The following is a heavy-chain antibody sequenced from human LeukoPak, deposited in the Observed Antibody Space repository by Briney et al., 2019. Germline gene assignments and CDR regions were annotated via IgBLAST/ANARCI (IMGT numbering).Heavy chain of an antibody. CDR2: ISYDGSNK. CDR1: GFTFSSYA. CDR3: ARGSLDYGDY. V-gene: IGHV3-30-3*01. D-gene: IGHD4-17*01. J-gene: IGHJ4*02. Sequence: GRSLRLSCAASGFTFSSYAMHWVRQAPGKGLEWVAVISYDGSNKYYADSVKGRFTISRDNSKNTLYLQMNSLRAEDTAVYYCARGSLDYGDYWGQGTLVTVSS.